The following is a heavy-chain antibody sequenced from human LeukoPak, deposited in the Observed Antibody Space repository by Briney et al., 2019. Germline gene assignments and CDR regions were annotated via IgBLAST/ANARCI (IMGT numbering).Heavy chain of an antibody. Sequence: PSETLSLTCTVSGGSISSYYWSWIRQPPGKGLEWIGYIYYSGSTNYNPSLKSRVTISVDTSKNQFSLKLSSVTAADTAVYYCARGYCSGGSCQMSHFDNWGQGTPVTVSS. J-gene: IGHJ4*02. CDR1: GGSISSYY. CDR3: ARGYCSGGSCQMSHFDN. D-gene: IGHD2-15*01. CDR2: IYYSGST. V-gene: IGHV4-59*01.